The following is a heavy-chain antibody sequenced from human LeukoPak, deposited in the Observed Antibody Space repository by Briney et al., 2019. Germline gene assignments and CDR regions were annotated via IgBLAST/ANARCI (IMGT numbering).Heavy chain of an antibody. J-gene: IGHJ4*02. Sequence: GGSLRLSCAASGFTFSSYSMNWVRQAPGKGLEWVSSISSSSSYIYYADSVKGRFTISRDNAKNSLYLQMNSLRAEDTAVYYCAKDPTAYCGGDCSGDYWGQGTLVTVSS. CDR3: AKDPTAYCGGDCSGDY. D-gene: IGHD2-21*02. CDR2: ISSSSSYI. CDR1: GFTFSSYS. V-gene: IGHV3-21*01.